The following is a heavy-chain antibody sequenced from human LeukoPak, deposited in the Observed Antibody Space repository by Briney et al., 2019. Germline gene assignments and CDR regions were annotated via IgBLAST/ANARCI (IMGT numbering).Heavy chain of an antibody. CDR1: GYTFTGYY. Sequence: ASVTVSCKASGYTFTGYYMHWVRQAPGQGLEWMGWINPNSGGTNSAQKFQGRVIMTRDTSISTAYMELNRLRSDDTAVYYCARVLNGWDLQPFDCWGQGTLVTVSS. V-gene: IGHV1-2*02. J-gene: IGHJ4*02. D-gene: IGHD1-26*01. CDR3: ARVLNGWDLQPFDC. CDR2: INPNSGGT.